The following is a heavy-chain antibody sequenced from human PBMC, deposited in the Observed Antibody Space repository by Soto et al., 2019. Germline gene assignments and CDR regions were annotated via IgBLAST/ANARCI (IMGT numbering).Heavy chain of an antibody. CDR2: MNPNSGNT. D-gene: IGHD2-21*02. Sequence: ASVKVSCKDSGYTFTSYDINWVRQANGQRIKRIGWMNPNSGNTGYAQKFQGRVTMTRNTSISTAYMELSSLRSEDTAVYYCAREGLPTGNYYYYMDVWGKGTTVTVSS. V-gene: IGHV1-8*01. J-gene: IGHJ6*03. CDR1: GYTFTSYD. CDR3: AREGLPTGNYYYYMDV.